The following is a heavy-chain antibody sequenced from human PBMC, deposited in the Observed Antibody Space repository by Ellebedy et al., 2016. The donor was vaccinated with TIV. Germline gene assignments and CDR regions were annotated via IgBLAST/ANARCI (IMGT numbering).Heavy chain of an antibody. CDR3: ARAPRSYNFWSGYREHFDY. J-gene: IGHJ4*02. CDR2: IYDIGNT. CDR1: GASMNYNY. V-gene: IGHV4-4*08. D-gene: IGHD3-3*01. Sequence: SETLSLTCGVSGASMNYNYWSWVRQPPGKGLEWIGYIYDIGNTNYNPSLKSRVAISIDTSKNQFSLKLKSVNAADTAVYFCARAPRSYNFWSGYREHFDYWGQGILVTVSS.